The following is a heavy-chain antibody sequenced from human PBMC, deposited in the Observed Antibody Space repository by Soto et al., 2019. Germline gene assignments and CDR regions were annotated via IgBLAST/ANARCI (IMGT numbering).Heavy chain of an antibody. CDR3: AREWSGSEH. CDR2: INASGFGA. V-gene: IGHV1-46*01. D-gene: IGHD1-26*01. CDR1: GYIFAAYY. J-gene: IGHJ4*02. Sequence: QVQLVQSGAEVKNPGASVKVSCKASGYIFAAYYIHWVRQAPGQGLEWMGMINASGFGAAYGQKFQGRVAVTTDTSASTVYMELSSLRPEDTAVYYCAREWSGSEHSGQGTLVTVSS.